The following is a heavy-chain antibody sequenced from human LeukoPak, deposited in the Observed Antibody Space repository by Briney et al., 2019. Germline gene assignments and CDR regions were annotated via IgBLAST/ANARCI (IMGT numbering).Heavy chain of an antibody. CDR1: GFTFSSYG. J-gene: IGHJ4*02. Sequence: GGSLRLSCAASGFTFSSYGMHWVRQAPGKGLEWVAVIWYDGSNKYYADSVKGRFTISRDNSKNTLYLQMNSLRAEDTAVYYCARDQGYGYGYDYWGQGTLVTVSS. CDR3: ARDQGYGYGYDY. D-gene: IGHD5-18*01. CDR2: IWYDGSNK. V-gene: IGHV3-33*01.